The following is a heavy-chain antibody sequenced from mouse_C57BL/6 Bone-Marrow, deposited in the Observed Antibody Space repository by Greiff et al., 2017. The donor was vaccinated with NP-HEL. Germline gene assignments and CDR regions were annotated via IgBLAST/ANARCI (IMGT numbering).Heavy chain of an antibody. CDR3: ARIEGDYAMDY. J-gene: IGHJ4*01. Sequence: QVQLQQPGAELVMPGASVKLSCKASGYTFTSYWMHWVKQRPGQGLEWIGEIDPSDSYTNYNQKFKGKSTLTVDKSSSTAYMQLSSLTSEDSAVYYCARIEGDYAMDYWGQGTSVTVSS. CDR2: IDPSDSYT. V-gene: IGHV1-69*01. CDR1: GYTFTSYW.